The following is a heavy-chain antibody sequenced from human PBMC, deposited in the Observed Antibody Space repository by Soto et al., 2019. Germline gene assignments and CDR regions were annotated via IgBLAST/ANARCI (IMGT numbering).Heavy chain of an antibody. CDR2: ISITSTTI. Sequence: GGSLGLGCAASGVSVSSYEMHGVRQAPGKGLEWISYISITSTTIHYADSVNGRFTISRDNAKNSLFLQMNSLRADDTAVYYCARSGYSYGFNYYYYGMDIWGQGTTVTVSS. J-gene: IGHJ6*02. CDR3: ARSGYSYGFNYYYYGMDI. CDR1: GVSVSSYE. D-gene: IGHD5-18*01. V-gene: IGHV3-48*03.